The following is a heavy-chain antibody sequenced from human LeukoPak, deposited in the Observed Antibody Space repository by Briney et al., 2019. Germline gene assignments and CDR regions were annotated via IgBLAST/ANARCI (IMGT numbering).Heavy chain of an antibody. V-gene: IGHV3-23*01. CDR1: GFAFSNYA. D-gene: IGHD2-8*01. CDR2: ISGVNT. CDR3: AKAICTSLRCLLDFDS. Sequence: GGSLRLSCTTSGFAFSNYAMSWVRQAPGKGLEWVSGISGVNTYYADSVTGRFTISRDNSKNVLYLQMNHLRAEDTAVYSCAKAICTSLRCLLDFDSWGQGNLVTVSS. J-gene: IGHJ4*02.